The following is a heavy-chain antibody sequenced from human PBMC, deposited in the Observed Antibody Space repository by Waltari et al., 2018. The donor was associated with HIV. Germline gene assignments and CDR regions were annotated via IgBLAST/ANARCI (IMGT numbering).Heavy chain of an antibody. CDR2: VYYSGNT. V-gene: IGHV4-39*01. J-gene: IGHJ5*02. Sequence: QLKLQESGPGLAKPSETLSLTCIVSGGSISSTSNNWAWIRQPPGRGLEWIGSVYYSGNTYYRPSLKSRVTRSVDTSKNQLSLRLGSVTAADTAVYYCARRYSGYGGRHPWFDPWGQGTLVTVSS. D-gene: IGHD5-12*01. CDR1: GGSISSTSNN. CDR3: ARRYSGYGGRHPWFDP.